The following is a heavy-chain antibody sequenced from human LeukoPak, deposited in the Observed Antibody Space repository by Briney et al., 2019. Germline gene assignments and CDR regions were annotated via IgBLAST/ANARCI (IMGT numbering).Heavy chain of an antibody. V-gene: IGHV3-53*01. CDR2: IYSGGST. CDR1: GFTFSSYE. D-gene: IGHD5-24*01. CDR3: ARGGDGYAFDI. Sequence: PGGSLRLSCAASGFTFSSYEMNWVRQAPGKGLEWVSVIYSGGSTYYADSVKGRYTISRDNSKNTLYLQMNSLRAEDTAVYYCARGGDGYAFDIWGQGTTVTVSS. J-gene: IGHJ3*02.